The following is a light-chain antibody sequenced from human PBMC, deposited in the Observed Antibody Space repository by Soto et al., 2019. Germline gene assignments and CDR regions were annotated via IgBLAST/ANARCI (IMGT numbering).Light chain of an antibody. CDR2: GAS. V-gene: IGKV3-20*01. J-gene: IGKJ2*01. CDR1: HSLTSSY. Sequence: EIVLTQSPGTLSLSPGERATLSCRASHSLTSSYLAWFQHKPGQAPRLLIYGASSRAAGIPHRFSGSGSGTDFTLSISRLEPEDFAVYYCQQYDTSPYNFGEGTKLEIK. CDR3: QQYDTSPYN.